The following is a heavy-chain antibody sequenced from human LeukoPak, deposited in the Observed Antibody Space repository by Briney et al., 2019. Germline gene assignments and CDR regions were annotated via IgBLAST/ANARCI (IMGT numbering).Heavy chain of an antibody. CDR3: ARSGNYYDSSAPLDY. CDR1: GGSISSGGYS. CDR2: IYHSGST. Sequence: PSETLSLTCAVSGGSISSGGYSWSWIRQPPGKGLEWIGYIYHSGSTYYNPSLKSRVTISVDRSKNQFSLKLRSVTAADTAVYYCARSGNYYDSSAPLDYWGQGTLVTVSS. J-gene: IGHJ4*02. D-gene: IGHD3-22*01. V-gene: IGHV4-30-2*01.